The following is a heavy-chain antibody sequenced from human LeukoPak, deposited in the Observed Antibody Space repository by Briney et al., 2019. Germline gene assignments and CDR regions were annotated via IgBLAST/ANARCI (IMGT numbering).Heavy chain of an antibody. CDR2: IYYSGIT. Sequence: PSETLSLTCTVSGGSISSYYWSWIRQPPGKGLEWIGFIYYSGITNYNPSLKSRVTISVDTSKNQFSLKLSSVTAADTAVYYCARGNYYDPDWFDPWGQGTLVTVSS. CDR3: ARGNYYDPDWFDP. J-gene: IGHJ5*02. D-gene: IGHD3-22*01. V-gene: IGHV4-59*01. CDR1: GGSISSYY.